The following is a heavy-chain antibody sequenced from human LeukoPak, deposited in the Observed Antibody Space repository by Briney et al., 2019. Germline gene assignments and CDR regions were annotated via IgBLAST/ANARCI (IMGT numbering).Heavy chain of an antibody. CDR3: ARDFRGGYCMDV. CDR2: IRYDGSNK. Sequence: GGSLRLSCAASGFTFSSYGMHWVRQAPGKGLEWVAFIRYDGSNKYYADSVKGRFTISRDNSKNTLYLQMNSLRAEDTAVYYRARDFRGGYCMDVWGQGTTVTISS. D-gene: IGHD3-16*01. V-gene: IGHV3-30*02. CDR1: GFTFSSYG. J-gene: IGHJ6*03.